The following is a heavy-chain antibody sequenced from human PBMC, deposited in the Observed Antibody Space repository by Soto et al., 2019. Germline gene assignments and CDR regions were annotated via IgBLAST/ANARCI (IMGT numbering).Heavy chain of an antibody. CDR1: GGSISSYY. V-gene: IGHV4-59*08. D-gene: IGHD7-27*01. CDR3: ARHARSWGSETSEVGYFDY. CDR2: IYYSGST. Sequence: SETLSLTCTVSGGSISSYYWSWIRQPPGKGLEWIGYIYYSGSTNYNPSLKSRVTISVDTSKNQFSLKLSSVTAADTAVYYCARHARSWGSETSEVGYFDYWGQGTLVTVSS. J-gene: IGHJ4*02.